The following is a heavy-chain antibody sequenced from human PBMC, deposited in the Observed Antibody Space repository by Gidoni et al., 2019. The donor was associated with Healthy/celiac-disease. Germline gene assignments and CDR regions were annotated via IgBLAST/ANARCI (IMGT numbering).Heavy chain of an antibody. CDR1: GYTFTSYG. J-gene: IGHJ4*02. D-gene: IGHD3-10*01. CDR3: ARDGGGPMVRGWAWVY. V-gene: IGHV1-18*01. CDR2: NSTYNGNT. Sequence: QVQLVQSGAEVKKPGASVKVSCKSSGYTFTSYGRSWVRQAPGQGLEWMGWNSTYNGNTNDAQKLQGRVTMTTDTSTRTAYMELRSLRSDDTAVYYCARDGGGPMVRGWAWVYWGQGTLVTVSS.